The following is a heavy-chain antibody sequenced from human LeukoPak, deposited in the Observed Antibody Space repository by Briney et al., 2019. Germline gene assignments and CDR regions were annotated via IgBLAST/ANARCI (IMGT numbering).Heavy chain of an antibody. CDR1: GLTFSNYR. CDR2: IKEDGSEK. CDR3: ARVMIPFGGVIVPFDY. D-gene: IGHD3-16*02. Sequence: GGSLRLSCAASGLTFSNYRMSWVRQAPGKGLEWVANIKEDGSEKYYVDSVKGRFTIFRDTAKNSLFLQMNFLRAEDTAVYYCARVMIPFGGVIVPFDYWGQGTLVTVSS. J-gene: IGHJ4*02. V-gene: IGHV3-7*01.